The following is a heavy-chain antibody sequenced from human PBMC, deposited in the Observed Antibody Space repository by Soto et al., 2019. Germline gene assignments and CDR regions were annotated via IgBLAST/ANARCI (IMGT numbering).Heavy chain of an antibody. J-gene: IGHJ4*02. CDR1: GGTFSSYT. CDR2: IIPIFATT. D-gene: IGHD5-12*01. V-gene: IGHV1-69*19. Sequence: QVQLVQSGAEVKKPGSSVKVSCKASGGTFSSYTFSWVRQAPGQGIEWMGGIIPIFATTNYAQKFQGRVTITADESTSTAYMALSSLRSEATAVDYCTKDTGQAMATISSDYYFDCWGQGTLVTGSS. CDR3: TKDTGQAMATISSDYYFDC.